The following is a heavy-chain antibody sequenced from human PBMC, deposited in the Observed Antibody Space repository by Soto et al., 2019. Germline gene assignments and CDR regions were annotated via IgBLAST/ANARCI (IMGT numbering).Heavy chain of an antibody. CDR1: GGSISSGGYY. Sequence: QVQLQESGPGLVKPSQTLSLTCTVSGGSISSGGYYWSWIRQHPGKGLEWIGYIYYSGSTYYNPSPKSRVTXSXDXXKNQCSLQLSSVTAADTAVYYCASVFSDSSSFFDPWGQGTLVTVSS. J-gene: IGHJ5*02. V-gene: IGHV4-31*03. CDR2: IYYSGST. D-gene: IGHD6-13*01. CDR3: ASVFSDSSSFFDP.